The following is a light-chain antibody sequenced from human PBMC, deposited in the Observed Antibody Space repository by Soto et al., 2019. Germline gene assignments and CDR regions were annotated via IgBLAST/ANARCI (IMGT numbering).Light chain of an antibody. CDR2: EVS. CDR3: CSYTSRSTYV. V-gene: IGLV2-14*01. CDR1: SSDVGGYNY. J-gene: IGLJ1*01. Sequence: QSALTQPASVSGSPGQSITISCTGTSSDVGGYNYVSWYQQHPGKAPKLMISEVSNRPSGVSNRFSGSKSGNTASLTISGLQAEDEADYYCCSYTSRSTYVFGTGTKVTVL.